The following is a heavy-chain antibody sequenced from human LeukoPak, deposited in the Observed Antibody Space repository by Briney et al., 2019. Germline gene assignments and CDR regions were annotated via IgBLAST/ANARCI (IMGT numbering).Heavy chain of an antibody. CDR2: ISSSSSYI. D-gene: IGHD6-25*01. Sequence: PGRSLRLSCAASGFTFSSYSMNWVRQAPGKGLEWVSSISSSSSYIYYADSVKGRFTISRDNAKNSLYLQMNSLRAEDTAVYYCARSGPKKYYFDYWGQGTLVSVSS. V-gene: IGHV3-21*01. J-gene: IGHJ4*02. CDR1: GFTFSSYS. CDR3: ARSGPKKYYFDY.